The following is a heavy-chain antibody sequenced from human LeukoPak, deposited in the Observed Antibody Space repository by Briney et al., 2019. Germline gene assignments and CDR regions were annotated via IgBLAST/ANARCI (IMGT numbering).Heavy chain of an antibody. Sequence: SETLYLTCNVSGGSISSYYWSWIRQPPGKGLEWIGNIYYSGSSNYNPSLKSRVTISVDTSNNQFTLKLTSVAAADTAVYYCARQSQWLSPFDSWGQGTLVTVSS. D-gene: IGHD6-19*01. CDR1: GGSISSYY. J-gene: IGHJ4*02. V-gene: IGHV4-59*08. CDR2: IYYSGSS. CDR3: ARQSQWLSPFDS.